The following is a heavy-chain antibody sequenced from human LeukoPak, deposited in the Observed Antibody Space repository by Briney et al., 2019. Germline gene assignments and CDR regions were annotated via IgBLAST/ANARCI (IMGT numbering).Heavy chain of an antibody. CDR3: ASDSSSSRWNLPDY. J-gene: IGHJ4*02. V-gene: IGHV1-2*02. CDR1: GYTFTDYY. CDR2: INPNSGGT. D-gene: IGHD6-6*01. Sequence: ASVKVSFKASGYTFTDYYLHWVRQAPGQGLEWMGWINPNSGGTNYAQKFQGRVTMTRDTSTRTVYMELSSLRSEDTAVYYCASDSSSSRWNLPDYWGQGTLVTVSS.